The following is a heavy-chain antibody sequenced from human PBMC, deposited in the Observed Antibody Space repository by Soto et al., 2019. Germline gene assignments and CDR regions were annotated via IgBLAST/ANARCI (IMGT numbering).Heavy chain of an antibody. Sequence: AGGSLRLSCADSGFTFSTYWMTWVRQAPGKGLEWVANIKQDGSEKYYVDSVKGRFTISRDNAKNSLYLHMNSLRAEDTAVYYCARSGIGAAGMGYYFYYGLDVWGQGTTVTVSS. J-gene: IGHJ6*02. CDR1: GFTFSTYW. V-gene: IGHV3-7*01. D-gene: IGHD6-13*01. CDR3: ARSGIGAAGMGYYFYYGLDV. CDR2: IKQDGSEK.